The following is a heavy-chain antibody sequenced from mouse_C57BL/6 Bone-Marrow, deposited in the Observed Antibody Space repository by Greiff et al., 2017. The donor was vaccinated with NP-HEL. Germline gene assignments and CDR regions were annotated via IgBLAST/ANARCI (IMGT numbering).Heavy chain of an antibody. CDR1: GYSITSGYY. CDR2: ISYDGSN. D-gene: IGHD2-2*01. CDR3: VIYYGYRYYFDY. Sequence: DVKLVESGPGLVKPSQSLSLTCSVTGYSITSGYYWNWIRQFPGNKLEWMGYISYDGSNNYNPSLKNRISITRDTSKNQFFLKLNSVTTEDTATYYCVIYYGYRYYFDYWGQGTTLTVSS. V-gene: IGHV3-6*01. J-gene: IGHJ2*01.